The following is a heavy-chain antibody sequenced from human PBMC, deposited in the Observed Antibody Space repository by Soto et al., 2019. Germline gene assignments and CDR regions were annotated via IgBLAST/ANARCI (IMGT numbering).Heavy chain of an antibody. J-gene: IGHJ4*02. D-gene: IGHD5-12*01. CDR3: ASPRLTSGYDQFVY. Sequence: SVKVSCKASGGTFSSYAISWVRQAPGQGLEWMGGIIPIFGTANYAQKFQGRVTITADESTSTAYMELSSLRSEDTAVYSCASPRLTSGYDQFVYWGQGTLVTVSS. CDR2: IIPIFGTA. V-gene: IGHV1-69*13. CDR1: GGTFSSYA.